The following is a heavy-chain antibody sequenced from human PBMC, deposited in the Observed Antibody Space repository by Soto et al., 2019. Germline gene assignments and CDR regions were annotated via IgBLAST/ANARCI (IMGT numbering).Heavy chain of an antibody. CDR1: GYTHTELS. J-gene: IGHJ4*02. CDR3: ATPHPRYSSGWSLDY. CDR2: FDPEDVET. D-gene: IGHD6-19*01. Sequence: GASVKVSCKVSGYTHTELSMHWVRQAPGKGLEWMGGFDPEDVETIYAQQFQGRVTMTEDTSTDTAYMELSSLRSEDTAVYYCATPHPRYSSGWSLDYWGQGTLVTVSS. V-gene: IGHV1-24*01.